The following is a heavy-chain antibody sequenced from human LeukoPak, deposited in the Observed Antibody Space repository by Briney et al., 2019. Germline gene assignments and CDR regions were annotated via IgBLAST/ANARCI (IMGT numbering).Heavy chain of an antibody. D-gene: IGHD3-16*01. CDR2: ISGTSNTI. Sequence: GGSLRLSCAASGFTFSSYTMNWVSQAPGKWLEWVSIISGTSNTIYYADSVKGRFTISRDNAKNSLYLQMNSLRDEDTAVYYCARKGGGIIDYWGQGTLVTVSS. CDR3: ARKGGGIIDY. CDR1: GFTFSSYT. V-gene: IGHV3-48*02. J-gene: IGHJ4*02.